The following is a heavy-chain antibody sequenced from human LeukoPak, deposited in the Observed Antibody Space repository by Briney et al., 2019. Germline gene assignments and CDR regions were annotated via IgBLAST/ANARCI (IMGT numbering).Heavy chain of an antibody. V-gene: IGHV3-23*01. J-gene: IGHJ4*02. CDR1: GFMFSSYA. CDR3: ARGYKWNDEAGYFDY. CDR2: ISGGGGNT. D-gene: IGHD1-20*01. Sequence: GGSLRLSCAVPGFMFSSYAMSWVRQAPGKGLEWVSAISGGGGNTYYADSVKGRFTISRDNSKNTLYLQMNSLRVEDTALYYCARGYKWNDEAGYFDYWGQGTLVTVSS.